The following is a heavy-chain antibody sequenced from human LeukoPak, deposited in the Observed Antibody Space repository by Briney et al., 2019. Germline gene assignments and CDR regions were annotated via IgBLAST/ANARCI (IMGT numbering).Heavy chain of an antibody. V-gene: IGHV4-34*01. Sequence: SETLSLTCAVYGGSFSGYYWSWIRQPPGKGLEWIGEINHSGSTNYNPSLKSRVTISVETSKNQFSLKLTSVTAADTAVYYCARMTYYYDSSGYYSHAFDIWGQGTMVTVSS. CDR3: ARMTYYYDSSGYYSHAFDI. J-gene: IGHJ3*02. CDR1: GGSFSGYY. CDR2: INHSGST. D-gene: IGHD3-22*01.